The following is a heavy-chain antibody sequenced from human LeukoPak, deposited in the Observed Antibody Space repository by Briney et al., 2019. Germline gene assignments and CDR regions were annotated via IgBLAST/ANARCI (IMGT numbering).Heavy chain of an antibody. CDR1: GGSISSYY. CDR3: ARLVSSSWFRWFDP. D-gene: IGHD6-13*01. V-gene: IGHV4-59*01. Sequence: SETLSLTCTVSGGSISSYYWSWIRQPPGKGLEWIGYIYYSGSTNYNPSLKSRFTISVDTSKNQFSLKLSSVAAADTAVYYCARLVSSSWFRWFDPWGQGTLVTVSS. CDR2: IYYSGST. J-gene: IGHJ5*02.